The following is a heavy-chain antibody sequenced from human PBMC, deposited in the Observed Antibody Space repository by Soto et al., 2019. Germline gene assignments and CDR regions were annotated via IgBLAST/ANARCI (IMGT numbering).Heavy chain of an antibody. CDR1: GYTFTGYY. Sequence: QVQLVQSGAEVKKPGASVKVSCKASGYTFTGYYMHWVRQAPGQGLEWMGWINPNSGGTNYAQKCQGWVTMTRDTSISTAYMELSRLRSDDTAVYYCAREESSGRLFDYWGQGTLVTVSS. CDR3: AREESSGRLFDY. D-gene: IGHD3-22*01. J-gene: IGHJ4*02. V-gene: IGHV1-2*04. CDR2: INPNSGGT.